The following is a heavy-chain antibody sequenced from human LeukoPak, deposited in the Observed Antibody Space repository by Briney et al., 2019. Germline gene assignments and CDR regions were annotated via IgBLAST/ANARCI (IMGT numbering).Heavy chain of an antibody. D-gene: IGHD6-19*01. CDR2: IDPSDSYT. CDR1: GYSFTSYW. V-gene: IGHV5-10-1*01. CDR3: ARLSVRGAVAGNWFDP. J-gene: IGHJ5*02. Sequence: GESLKISCKGSGYSFTSYWISWVRQMPGKGLEWMGRIDPSDSYTNYSPSFQGHVTISADKSISTAYLQWSGLKASDTAMYYCARLSVRGAVAGNWFDPWGQGTLVTVSS.